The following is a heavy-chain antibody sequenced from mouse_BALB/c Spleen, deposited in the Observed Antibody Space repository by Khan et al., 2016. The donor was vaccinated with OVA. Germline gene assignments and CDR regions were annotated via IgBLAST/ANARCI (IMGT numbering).Heavy chain of an antibody. J-gene: IGHJ4*01. CDR1: GYTFTDYS. Sequence: QIQLVQSGPELKKPGETVKISCKASGYTFTDYSMHWVKQAPGKGLKWMGWINTETGEPTYADDFKGRFAFSLETSASTAHLQINNLKNEDTATYFGARGGGSYAMDYWGQGTSVTVSS. CDR3: ARGGGSYAMDY. V-gene: IGHV9-2-1*01. CDR2: INTETGEP.